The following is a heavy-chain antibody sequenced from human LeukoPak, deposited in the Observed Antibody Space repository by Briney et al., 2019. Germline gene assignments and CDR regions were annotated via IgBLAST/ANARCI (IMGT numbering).Heavy chain of an antibody. CDR2: IRSKAYGGTT. CDR1: GFTLGVYA. Sequence: GGSLRLSCTASGFTLGVYAMSWVRQAPGKGLEGVGFIRSKAYGGTTEYAASVKGRFTISRDDSKSIAYLQMNSLKTEDTAVYYCTRRELELPSYYYYMDVWGQGTLVTVSS. D-gene: IGHD1-1*01. J-gene: IGHJ6*03. V-gene: IGHV3-49*04. CDR3: TRRELELPSYYYYMDV.